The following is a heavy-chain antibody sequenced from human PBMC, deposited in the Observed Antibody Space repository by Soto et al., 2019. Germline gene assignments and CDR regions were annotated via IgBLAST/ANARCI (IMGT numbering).Heavy chain of an antibody. D-gene: IGHD6-19*01. CDR3: LIVSSGGAGDDAFDI. V-gene: IGHV1-69*13. Sequence: GASVKVSCKASGYTFTSYGISWVRQAPGQGLEWMGWIIPIIGTANYAQKFQGRVTITADESTSTAYMELSSLRSEDTAVYYCLIVSSGGAGDDAFDIWGQGTMVTVSS. CDR1: GYTFTSYG. J-gene: IGHJ3*02. CDR2: IIPIIGTA.